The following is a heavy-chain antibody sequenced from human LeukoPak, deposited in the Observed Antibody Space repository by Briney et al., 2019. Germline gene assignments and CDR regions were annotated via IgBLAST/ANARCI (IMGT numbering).Heavy chain of an antibody. CDR2: IYYSGST. J-gene: IGHJ4*02. Sequence: SETLSLTCTVSGGSISSYYWSWIRQPPGEGLEWIGYIYYSGSTNYNPSLKSRVTISVDTSKNQFSLKLSSVTAADTAVYYCARHPRYSGSYYFDYWGQGTLVTVSS. D-gene: IGHD1-26*01. CDR3: ARHPRYSGSYYFDY. CDR1: GGSISSYY. V-gene: IGHV4-59*08.